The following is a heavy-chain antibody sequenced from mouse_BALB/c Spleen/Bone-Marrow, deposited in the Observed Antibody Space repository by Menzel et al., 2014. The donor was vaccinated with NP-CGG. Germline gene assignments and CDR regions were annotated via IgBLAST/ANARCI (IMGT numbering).Heavy chain of an antibody. V-gene: IGHV4-1*02. Sequence: EVKLMESGGGLVRPGGSLRLSCAASGFDFSRYWMSWVRQAPGKGLEWIGEINPDSSTINYTPSRKDKFIISRDNAKNTLYLQMSKVRSEDTALYYCARLSYYGRFAYWGQGTLVTVSA. D-gene: IGHD1-1*01. CDR2: INPDSSTI. CDR3: ARLSYYGRFAY. J-gene: IGHJ3*01. CDR1: GFDFSRYW.